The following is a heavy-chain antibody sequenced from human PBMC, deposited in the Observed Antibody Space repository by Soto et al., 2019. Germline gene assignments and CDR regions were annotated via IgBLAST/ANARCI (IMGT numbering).Heavy chain of an antibody. Sequence: SETLSLTCTVSGDSITSGNYYWSWVRQPPGKGLEWIVNIHYSGTTNYNPSLQSRVSISVDTSKNQFSLEMTYVTAADTAVYYCARDHVRRGCDSTNCKSFDYWGQGTLGTVSS. V-gene: IGHV4-30-4*01. CDR3: ARDHVRRGCDSTNCKSFDY. CDR1: GDSITSGNYY. J-gene: IGHJ4*02. CDR2: IHYSGTT. D-gene: IGHD2-2*01.